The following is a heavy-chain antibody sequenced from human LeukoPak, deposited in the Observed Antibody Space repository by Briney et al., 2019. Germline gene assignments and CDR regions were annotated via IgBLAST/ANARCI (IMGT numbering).Heavy chain of an antibody. V-gene: IGHV4-4*07. CDR3: AGGGTYGSGRNQHTTLDY. J-gene: IGHJ4*02. CDR1: GGSISNDY. Sequence: SETLSLTCTVSGGSISNDYWSWIRQSAGKELEWVGRIYTRGSTNYNPSLKSRVTISLDKSNKQSSLNLNSVTAADTAVYYCAGGGTYGSGRNQHTTLDYWGQGTLVTVSS. CDR2: IYTRGST. D-gene: IGHD3-10*01.